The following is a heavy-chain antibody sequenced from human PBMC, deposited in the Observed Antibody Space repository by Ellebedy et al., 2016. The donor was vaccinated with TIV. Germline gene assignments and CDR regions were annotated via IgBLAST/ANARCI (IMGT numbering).Heavy chain of an antibody. J-gene: IGHJ4*02. D-gene: IGHD1-26*01. CDR3: AKSSGSYYGYFDY. Sequence: GGSLRLSCAASGFTFDDYAMHWVRQAPGKGLEWVSGVSWKSDTIDYADSVKDRYTISRDNAKNSLYLQMNSLRVEDTALYYCAKSSGSYYGYFDYWGQGTLVTVSS. V-gene: IGHV3-9*01. CDR1: GFTFDDYA. CDR2: VSWKSDTI.